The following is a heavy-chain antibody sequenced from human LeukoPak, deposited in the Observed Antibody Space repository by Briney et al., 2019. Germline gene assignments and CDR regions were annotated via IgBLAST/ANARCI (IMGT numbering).Heavy chain of an antibody. D-gene: IGHD5-24*01. CDR2: IYYSEST. V-gene: IGHV4-59*08. CDR1: GDSISSYY. J-gene: IGHJ4*02. Sequence: SETLSLTCTVSGDSISSYYWSWIRQPPGKGLEWIGYIYYSESTNYNPSLKSRVTISVDTSKNHFSLKLTSVTAADTAVYYCARLIRDGYNSNYFDYWGQGTLVTVSS. CDR3: ARLIRDGYNSNYFDY.